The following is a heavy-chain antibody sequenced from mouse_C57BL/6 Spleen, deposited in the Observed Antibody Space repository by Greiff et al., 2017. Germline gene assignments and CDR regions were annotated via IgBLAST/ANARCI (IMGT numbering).Heavy chain of an antibody. Sequence: DVKLVESEGGLVQPGSSMKLSCTASGFTFSDYYMAWVRQVPEKGLEWVANINYDGSSTYYLDSLKSRFIISRDNAKNLLYLQMSSLKSEDTATYYCARGQLRLRGFDYWGQGTTLTVSS. J-gene: IGHJ2*01. CDR1: GFTFSDYY. CDR2: INYDGSST. D-gene: IGHD3-2*02. CDR3: ARGQLRLRGFDY. V-gene: IGHV5-16*01.